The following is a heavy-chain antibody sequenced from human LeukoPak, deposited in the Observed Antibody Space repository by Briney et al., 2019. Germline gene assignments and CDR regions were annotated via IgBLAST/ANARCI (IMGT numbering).Heavy chain of an antibody. V-gene: IGHV3-9*01. CDR2: ISWNSGSI. D-gene: IGHD1-26*01. CDR1: GFTFDDYA. J-gene: IGHJ3*02. CDR3: ARSGSYPNDAFDI. Sequence: GRSLRLSCAASGFTFDDYAMHWVRQAPGKGLEWVSGISWNSGSIGYADSVKGRFTISRDNAKNSLYLQMNSLRAEDTALYYCARSGSYPNDAFDIWGQGTMVTVSS.